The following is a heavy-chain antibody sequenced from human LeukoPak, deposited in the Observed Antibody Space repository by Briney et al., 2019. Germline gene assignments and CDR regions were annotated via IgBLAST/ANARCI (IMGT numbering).Heavy chain of an antibody. CDR2: ISSSSSYI. CDR3: AKDSLWFGEWSYDY. D-gene: IGHD3-10*01. Sequence: GGSLRLSCAASGFTFSSYSMNWVRQAPGKGLEWVSSISSSSSYIYYADSVKGRFTISRDNSKNTLFLQMNSLRAEDTAVYYCAKDSLWFGEWSYDYWGQGTLVTVSS. J-gene: IGHJ4*02. CDR1: GFTFSSYS. V-gene: IGHV3-21*01.